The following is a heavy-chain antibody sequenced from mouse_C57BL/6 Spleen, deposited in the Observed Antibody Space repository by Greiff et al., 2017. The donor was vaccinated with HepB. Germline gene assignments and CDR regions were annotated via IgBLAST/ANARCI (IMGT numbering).Heavy chain of an antibody. CDR2: ISYDGSN. D-gene: IGHD1-1*01. J-gene: IGHJ2*01. V-gene: IGHV3-6*01. CDR1: GYSITSGYY. CDR3: ARVDYYGSSRDY. Sequence: EVQLQESGPGLVKPSQSLSLTCSVTGYSITSGYYWNWIRQFPGNKLEWMGYISYDGSNNYNPSLKNRISITRDTSKNQFFLKLNSVTTEDTATYYCARVDYYGSSRDYWGQGTTLTVSS.